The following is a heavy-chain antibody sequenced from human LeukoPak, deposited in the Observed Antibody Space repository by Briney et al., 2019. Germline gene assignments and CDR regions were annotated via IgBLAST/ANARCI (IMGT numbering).Heavy chain of an antibody. Sequence: SCKASGGTFSSYAMHWVRQAPGKGLEWVAVISYDGSNKYYADSVKGRFTISRDNSKNTLYLRMNSLRAEDTAVYYCVCAMGATNDDAFDIWGQGTMVTVSS. CDR2: ISYDGSNK. CDR3: VCAMGATNDDAFDI. D-gene: IGHD1-26*01. J-gene: IGHJ3*02. CDR1: GGTFSSYA. V-gene: IGHV3-30*04.